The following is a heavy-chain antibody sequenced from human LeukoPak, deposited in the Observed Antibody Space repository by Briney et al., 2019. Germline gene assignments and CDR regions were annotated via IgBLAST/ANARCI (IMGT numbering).Heavy chain of an antibody. D-gene: IGHD6-13*01. J-gene: IGHJ5*02. CDR1: GFTFSSYW. CDR3: ATAAAGTRGWFDP. V-gene: IGHV3-7*01. Sequence: GGSLRLSCAASGFTFSSYWMSWVRQAPGKGLEWVANIKQDGSEKYYVDSVKGRFTIPRDNAKNSLYLQMNSLRAEDTAVYYCATAAAGTRGWFDPWGQGTLVTVSS. CDR2: IKQDGSEK.